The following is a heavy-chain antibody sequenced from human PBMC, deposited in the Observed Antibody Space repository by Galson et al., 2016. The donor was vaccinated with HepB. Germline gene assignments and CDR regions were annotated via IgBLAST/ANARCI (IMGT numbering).Heavy chain of an antibody. V-gene: IGHV3-30*03. CDR1: GFTFNNYG. CDR3: ATASGLVVVDATGGMDV. CDR2: ISYDGNKE. J-gene: IGHJ6*02. D-gene: IGHD2-15*01. Sequence: SLRLSCAASGFTFNNYGMHWVRQAPGKGLEWVAVISYDGNKEYYADSVKGRFTISRDNSKNTLYLQMTSLRPEDTAAYYCATASGLVVVDATGGMDVWGQGTTVIVS.